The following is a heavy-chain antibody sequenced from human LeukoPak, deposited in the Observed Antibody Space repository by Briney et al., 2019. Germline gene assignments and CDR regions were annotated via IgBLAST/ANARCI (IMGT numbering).Heavy chain of an antibody. D-gene: IGHD5-18*01. CDR1: GFTFSSYA. J-gene: IGHJ4*02. CDR2: MSSSGSYI. V-gene: IGHV3-21*01. Sequence: GGSLRLSCAASGFTFSSYAMNWVRQAPGKGLEWVSFMSSSGSYIYYADSVKGRFTISRDNAKNSLYLQMNSLRAEDTAVYYCARDLTTSMAYYFDCWGQGTLVTVSS. CDR3: ARDLTTSMAYYFDC.